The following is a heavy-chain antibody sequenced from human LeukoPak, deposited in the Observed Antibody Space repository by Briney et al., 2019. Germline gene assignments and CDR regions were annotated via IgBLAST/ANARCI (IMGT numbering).Heavy chain of an antibody. CDR3: ARDDVVVVAATTRGYYYYYYGMDV. Sequence: GGSLRLSCAASGFTVSSNYMSWVRQAPGKGLEWVSVIYSGGSTYYADSVKGRFTISRDNSKNTLYLQMNSLRAEDTAVYYCARDDVVVVAATTRGYYYYYYGMDVWGQGTTVTVSS. CDR2: IYSGGST. J-gene: IGHJ6*02. V-gene: IGHV3-66*01. CDR1: GFTVSSNY. D-gene: IGHD2-15*01.